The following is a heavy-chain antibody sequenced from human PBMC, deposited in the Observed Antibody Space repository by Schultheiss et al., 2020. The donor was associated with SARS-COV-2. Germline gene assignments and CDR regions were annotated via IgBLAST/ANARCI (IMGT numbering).Heavy chain of an antibody. CDR3: AAGTGYGSGSSNYYYYGMDV. CDR1: GGTFSSYA. Sequence: SVKVSCKASGGTFSSYAISWVRQARGQRLEWIGWIVVGSGNTNYAQKFQERVTITRDMSTSTAYMELSSLRSEDTAVYYCAAGTGYGSGSSNYYYYGMDVWGQGTTVTVSS. V-gene: IGHV1-58*02. CDR2: IVVGSGNT. J-gene: IGHJ6*02. D-gene: IGHD3-10*01.